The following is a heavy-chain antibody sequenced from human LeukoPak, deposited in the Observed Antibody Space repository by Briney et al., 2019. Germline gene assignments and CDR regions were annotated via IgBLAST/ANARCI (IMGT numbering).Heavy chain of an antibody. V-gene: IGHV3-15*01. CDR2: IKSKTDGGAI. J-gene: IGHJ6*02. CDR3: TSTTAFVLVRGVIRSYNYDGMDV. D-gene: IGHD3-10*01. CDR1: GFTFSNAW. Sequence: GGSLRLSCAASGFTFSNAWMNWVRQAPGKGLEWVGRIKSKTDGGAIDYAAPVKGRFTISRDDSKNTLYLQMNRLQTEDTGIYYCTSTTAFVLVRGVIRSYNYDGMDVWGQGTTVTVSS.